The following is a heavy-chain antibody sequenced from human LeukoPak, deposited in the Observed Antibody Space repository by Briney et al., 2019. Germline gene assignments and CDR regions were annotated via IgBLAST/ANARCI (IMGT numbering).Heavy chain of an antibody. D-gene: IGHD1-26*01. CDR2: ISSSSSYI. CDR1: GFTFSSYS. CDR3: TRDMQGSRLYLVGSQND. J-gene: IGHJ4*02. Sequence: GGSLRLSCAASGFTFSSYSMNWVRQAPGKGLEWVSSISSSSSYIYYADSVKGRFTISRDNAMNSLYLQMNSLRAEDSALYYCTRDMQGSRLYLVGSQNDWGQGTLVTVSS. V-gene: IGHV3-21*01.